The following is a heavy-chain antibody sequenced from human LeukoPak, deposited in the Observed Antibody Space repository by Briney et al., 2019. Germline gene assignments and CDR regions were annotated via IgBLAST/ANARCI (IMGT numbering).Heavy chain of an antibody. V-gene: IGHV3-33*06. J-gene: IGHJ4*02. CDR3: AKSPSRTRRITIFGVVPADFDY. Sequence: GGSLRLSCAASGFTFSSYGMHWVRQAPGKGLEWVAVIWYDGSNKYYADSVKGRFTISRDNSKNTLYLQMNSLRAEDTAVYYCAKSPSRTRRITIFGVVPADFDYWGQGTLVTVSS. D-gene: IGHD3-3*01. CDR2: IWYDGSNK. CDR1: GFTFSSYG.